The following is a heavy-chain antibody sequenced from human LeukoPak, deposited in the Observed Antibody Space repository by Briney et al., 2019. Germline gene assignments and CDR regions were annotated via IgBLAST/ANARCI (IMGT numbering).Heavy chain of an antibody. CDR3: ARGSPPGRWLQLNPLDY. V-gene: IGHV1-2*02. CDR2: INPNSGGT. D-gene: IGHD5-24*01. Sequence: ASVKVSCKASGYTFTGYYMHWVRQAPGQGLEWMGWINPNSGGTNYAQKFQGRVTMTRDTSISTAYMELSRLRSDDTAVYYCARGSPPGRWLQLNPLDYWGQGTLVTVSS. J-gene: IGHJ4*02. CDR1: GYTFTGYY.